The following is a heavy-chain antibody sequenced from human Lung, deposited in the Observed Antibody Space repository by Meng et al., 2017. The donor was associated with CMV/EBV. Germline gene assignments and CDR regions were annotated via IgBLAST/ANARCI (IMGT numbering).Heavy chain of an antibody. D-gene: IGHD3-10*01. J-gene: IGHJ5*02. CDR1: GGSISGYY. V-gene: IGHV4-59*12. Sequence: SXTXSLTCSVSGGSISGYYWSWIRQPPGKGLEWIGYFYYGGSTHYNPSLKSRVTISVDTSKNQFSLKLRTVTAADTAVYYCARDLSGDWFDPWGQGTLVTVS. CDR2: FYYGGST. CDR3: ARDLSGDWFDP.